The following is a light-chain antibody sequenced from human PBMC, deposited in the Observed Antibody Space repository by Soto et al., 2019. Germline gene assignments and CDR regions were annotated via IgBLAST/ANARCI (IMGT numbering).Light chain of an antibody. CDR2: GAS. J-gene: IGKJ1*01. CDR1: QSVSSSY. Sequence: ELVLTQSPGTLSSSPGERATLSCRASQSVSSSYLAWYQQKPGQAPRLLIYGASSRATGIPDRFSGSGSGTDFTLTISRLEPEDFAVYYCQQYETFGQGTKVDIK. CDR3: QQYET. V-gene: IGKV3-20*01.